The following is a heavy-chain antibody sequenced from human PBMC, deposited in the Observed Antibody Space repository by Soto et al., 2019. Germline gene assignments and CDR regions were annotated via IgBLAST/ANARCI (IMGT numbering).Heavy chain of an antibody. CDR2: INSVGSST. V-gene: IGHV3-74*01. CDR1: GFTFSSYW. CDR3: ARDNGDYVFAFDI. D-gene: IGHD4-17*01. Sequence: EVQLVESGGGLVQPGGSLSLSFEASGFTFSSYWMPGVGKAPGKGLVWVSRINSVGSSTSYADSVKGRFTISRDNAKNTLYLQMNSLRAEDTAVYYCARDNGDYVFAFDIWGQGTMVTVSS. J-gene: IGHJ3*02.